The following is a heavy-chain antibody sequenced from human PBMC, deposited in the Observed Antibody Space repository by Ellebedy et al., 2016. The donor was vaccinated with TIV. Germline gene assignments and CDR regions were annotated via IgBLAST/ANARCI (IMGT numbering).Heavy chain of an antibody. V-gene: IGHV3-33*01. CDR2: IWYDGSNK. J-gene: IGHJ3*01. Sequence: GGSLRLSXAASGFTFSSYGMHWVRQAPGKGLEWVAVIWYDGSNKYYADSVKGRFTISRDNVENSLYLQMSSLRVEDTAVYFCARRGNYMGDAFDVWGQGTVVTVSS. D-gene: IGHD1-26*01. CDR3: ARRGNYMGDAFDV. CDR1: GFTFSSYG.